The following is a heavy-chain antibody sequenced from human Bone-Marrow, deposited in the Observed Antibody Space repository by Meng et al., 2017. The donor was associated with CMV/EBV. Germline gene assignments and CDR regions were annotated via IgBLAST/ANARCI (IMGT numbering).Heavy chain of an antibody. V-gene: IGHV2-70D*14. CDR1: GFSLSGVGMR. Sequence: SGPTLVKPTQTLTLTCTFSGFSLSGVGMRMGWIRQPPGRAPEWLARIDWDNDKFYNASLKTRLTISRDTSRYQVVLTMTNMDPVDTATFYCVRLHQTSGFPLFDFWGPGILVTVSS. D-gene: IGHD3-22*01. J-gene: IGHJ4*02. CDR2: IDWDNDK. CDR3: VRLHQTSGFPLFDF.